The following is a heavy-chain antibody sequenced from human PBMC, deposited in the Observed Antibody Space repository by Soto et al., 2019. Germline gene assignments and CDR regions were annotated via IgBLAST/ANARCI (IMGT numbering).Heavy chain of an antibody. V-gene: IGHV1-18*01. CDR1: GYTFTNYG. J-gene: IGHJ6*03. CDR2: ISAYNGDT. D-gene: IGHD6-6*01. CDR3: ARVQQLVGYFYYFMDV. Sequence: QVQLLQSGAEVKKPGASVKVSCKASGYTFTNYGITWVRQAPGQGLEWMGWISAYNGDTHYTQRLQGRVTMTTDTSTSTAEMELRSLRSDDTDVYYCARVQQLVGYFYYFMDVWGKGTTVTVSS.